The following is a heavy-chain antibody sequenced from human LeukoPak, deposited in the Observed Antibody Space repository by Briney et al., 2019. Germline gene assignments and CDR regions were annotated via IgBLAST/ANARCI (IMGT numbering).Heavy chain of an antibody. CDR3: ANDSSWYSSALSPPYFDY. J-gene: IGHJ4*02. CDR2: ISYDGSNK. V-gene: IGHV3-30*18. CDR1: GFTFSSYG. D-gene: IGHD6-19*01. Sequence: GGSLRLSCAASGFTFSSYGMHWVRQAPGKGLEGVAVISYDGSNKYYADSVKGRFTISRDNSKNTLYLQMHSLSAEDTAVYYCANDSSWYSSALSPPYFDYWGQGTLVTVSS.